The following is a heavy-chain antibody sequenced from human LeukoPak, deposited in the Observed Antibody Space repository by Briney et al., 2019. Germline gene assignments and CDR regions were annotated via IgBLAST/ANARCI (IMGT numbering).Heavy chain of an antibody. CDR1: GFTFSSYA. D-gene: IGHD6-13*01. V-gene: IGHV3-23*01. CDR2: ISGSGGST. CDR3: ARLYSSSWYPPRFDY. J-gene: IGHJ4*02. Sequence: GGSLRLSCAASGFTFSSYAMSWVRQAPGKGLEWVSAISGSGGSTYYADSVKGRFTISRDNAKNSLYLQMNSLRAEDTAVYYCARLYSSSWYPPRFDYWGQGTLVTVSS.